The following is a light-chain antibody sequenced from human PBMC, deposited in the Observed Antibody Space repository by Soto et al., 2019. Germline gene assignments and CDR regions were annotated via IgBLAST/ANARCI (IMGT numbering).Light chain of an antibody. V-gene: IGKV1-8*01. CDR1: QGISSY. CDR3: QQLTDWPPQWT. CDR2: AAS. Sequence: AIRMTQSPSSLSASTGDRVTITCRASQGISSYLAWYQQKPGKAPKLLIYAASTLQSGVPSRFSGSGSGTDFTLTISCLQSEDFATYYCQQLTDWPPQWTFGQGTKVDIK. J-gene: IGKJ1*01.